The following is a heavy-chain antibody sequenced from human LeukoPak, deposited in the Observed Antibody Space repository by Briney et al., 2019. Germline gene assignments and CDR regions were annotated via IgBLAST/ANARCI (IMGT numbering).Heavy chain of an antibody. CDR3: ARRPGSGSYLGTYDY. J-gene: IGHJ4*02. V-gene: IGHV1-69*13. CDR2: IIPIFGTA. D-gene: IGHD1-26*01. Sequence: ASVKVSCKASGGTFSSYAISWVRQAPGQGLEWMGGIIPIFGTANYAQKFQGRVTITADESTSTAYMELSSLRSEDTAVYYCARRPGSGSYLGTYDYWGQGTLVTVSS. CDR1: GGTFSSYA.